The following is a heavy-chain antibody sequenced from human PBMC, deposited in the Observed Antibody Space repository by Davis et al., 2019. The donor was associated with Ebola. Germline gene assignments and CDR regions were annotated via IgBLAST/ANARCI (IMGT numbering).Heavy chain of an antibody. CDR3: ARVGSCTNGVCYRSYFDY. V-gene: IGHV3-30-3*01. D-gene: IGHD2-8*01. CDR2: ISYDGSNK. J-gene: IGHJ4*02. CDR1: GFTFSSYA. Sequence: GESLKISCAASGFTFSSYAMHWVRQAPGKGLEWVAVISYDGSNKYYADSVKGRFTISRDNSKNTLYLQMNSLRAEDTAVYYCARVGSCTNGVCYRSYFDYWGQGTLVTVSS.